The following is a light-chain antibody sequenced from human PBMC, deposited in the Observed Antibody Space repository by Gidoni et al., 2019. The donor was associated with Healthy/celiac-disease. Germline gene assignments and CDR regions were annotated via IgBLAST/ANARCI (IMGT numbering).Light chain of an antibody. CDR3: QQRSNWLWT. CDR2: DAS. J-gene: IGKJ1*01. V-gene: IGKV3-11*01. CDR1: QRVSSY. Sequence: EIVLTQSPATLSLSPGERATLSCRASQRVSSYLAWYQQKPGQAPRLLIYDASNRATGIPARFSGSGSGTDFTLTISSLEPEDFAVYYCQQRSNWLWTFGQXTKVEIK.